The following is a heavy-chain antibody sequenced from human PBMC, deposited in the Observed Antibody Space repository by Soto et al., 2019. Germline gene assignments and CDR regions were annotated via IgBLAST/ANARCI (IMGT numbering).Heavy chain of an antibody. CDR1: GDSVSSNSAA. V-gene: IGHV6-1*01. Sequence: QSQTLSLTCAISGDSVSSNSAAWNWIRQSPSRGLEWLGRTYYRSKWYNDYAVSVKSRITINPDTSKNQFSLQLNSVTPEDTAVYYCARGPQTTVVTLFDYWGQGTLVTVSS. CDR3: ARGPQTTVVTLFDY. J-gene: IGHJ4*02. CDR2: TYYRSKWYN. D-gene: IGHD4-17*01.